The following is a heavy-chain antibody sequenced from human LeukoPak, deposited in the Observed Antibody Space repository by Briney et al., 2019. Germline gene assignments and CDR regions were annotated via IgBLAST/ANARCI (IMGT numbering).Heavy chain of an antibody. Sequence: SVKVSCKASGGTFSSYAISWVRQAPGQGLEWMGGIIPIFGTANYAQKFQGRVTITADESTNTAYMELSSLRSEDTAVFYCARGMVRAMGWGNYYYGMDVWGQGTTVTVSS. V-gene: IGHV1-69*01. CDR1: GGTFSSYA. J-gene: IGHJ6*02. CDR3: ARGMVRAMGWGNYYYGMDV. CDR2: IIPIFGTA. D-gene: IGHD3-10*01.